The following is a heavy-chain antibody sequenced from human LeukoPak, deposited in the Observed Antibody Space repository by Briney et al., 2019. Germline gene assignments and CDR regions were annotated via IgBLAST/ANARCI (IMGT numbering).Heavy chain of an antibody. CDR3: TSPHYGGNSVSYYYGMDV. V-gene: IGHV3-49*03. J-gene: IGHJ6*02. CDR2: IRSKAYGGTT. D-gene: IGHD4-23*01. Sequence: GGSLRLSCTASGFTFGDYAMSWFRQAPGKGLEWVGFIRSKAYGGTTEYAASVKGRFTISRDDSKSIAYLQMNSLKTEDTAVYYCTSPHYGGNSVSYYYGMDVWGQGTTVTVSS. CDR1: GFTFGDYA.